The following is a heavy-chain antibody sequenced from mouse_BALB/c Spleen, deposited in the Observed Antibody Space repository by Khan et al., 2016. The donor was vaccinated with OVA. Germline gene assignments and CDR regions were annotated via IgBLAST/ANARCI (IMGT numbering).Heavy chain of an antibody. J-gene: IGHJ3*01. CDR1: GYTFTDYN. D-gene: IGHD1-2*01. V-gene: IGHV1-18*01. CDR3: ARRVYVGYVFAY. CDR2: INPNNGGI. Sequence: VRLQQSGPALVKPGASVEIPCKASGYTFTDYNMDWVKQSHGKSLEWIGDINPNNGGIIYNQKFKGKATLTVDKSSSTAYLELRSLTSEDTAVYYCARRVYVGYVFAYWGQGTLVTVSA.